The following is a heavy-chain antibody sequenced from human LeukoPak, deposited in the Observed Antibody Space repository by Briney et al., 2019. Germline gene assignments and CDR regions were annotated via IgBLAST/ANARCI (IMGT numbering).Heavy chain of an antibody. CDR1: GGSFSGYY. J-gene: IGHJ3*01. Sequence: SETLSLTCAVYGGSFSGYYWSWIRQPPGKGLEWIGEINHSGSANYNPSLKSRVTISIDTSKNQFSLKVNSVTAADTAVYYCAVVITPDAFDVWGQGTMVIVSS. CDR2: INHSGSA. D-gene: IGHD3-22*01. V-gene: IGHV4-34*01. CDR3: AVVITPDAFDV.